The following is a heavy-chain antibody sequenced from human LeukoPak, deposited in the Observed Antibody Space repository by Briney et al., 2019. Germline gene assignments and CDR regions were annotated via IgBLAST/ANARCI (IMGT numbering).Heavy chain of an antibody. V-gene: IGHV4-34*01. CDR2: INHSGST. J-gene: IGHJ5*02. CDR1: GGSFSGYY. Sequence: TPSETLSLTCAVYGGSFSGYYWSWIRQPPGKGLEWIGEINHSGSTNYNPSLKSRVTISVDKSKNQFSLKLSSVTAADTAVYYCARDQWIVVVVAATPSWFDPWGQGTLVTVSS. CDR3: ARDQWIVVVVAATPSWFDP. D-gene: IGHD2-15*01.